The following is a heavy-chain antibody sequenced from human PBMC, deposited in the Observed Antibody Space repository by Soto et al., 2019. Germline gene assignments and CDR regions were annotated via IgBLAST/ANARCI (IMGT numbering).Heavy chain of an antibody. V-gene: IGHV2-5*01. J-gene: IGHJ6*02. CDR2: IYSNDDK. Sequence: QITLKESGPTLVKPTQTLTLTCTFSGFSLSTSGVGVGWIRQPPGKALEWLALIYSNDDKRYSTSLKSRITSTKGTSKNPVVLTMTNIDPVDTATYSCSHMKDSGLFGMDVWGQGTTVTVSS. D-gene: IGHD3-10*01. CDR3: SHMKDSGLFGMDV. CDR1: GFSLSTSGVG.